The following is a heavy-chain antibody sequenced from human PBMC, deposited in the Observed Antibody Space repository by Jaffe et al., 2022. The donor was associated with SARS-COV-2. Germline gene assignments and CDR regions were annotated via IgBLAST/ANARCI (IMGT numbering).Heavy chain of an antibody. CDR2: TRSKTYSYTT. CDR3: TRPITGTTRGLDV. J-gene: IGHJ6*02. Sequence: EVQLVESGGDLVQPGGSLRLSCVVSGFTLSDHYMDWVRQAPGKGLEWLGRTRSKTYSYTTEYVASVKGRFTISRDDSKNSLYLQMDSLNTEDTAVYYCTRPITGTTRGLDVWGQGTTVTVSS. D-gene: IGHD1-7*01. V-gene: IGHV3-72*01. CDR1: GFTLSDHY.